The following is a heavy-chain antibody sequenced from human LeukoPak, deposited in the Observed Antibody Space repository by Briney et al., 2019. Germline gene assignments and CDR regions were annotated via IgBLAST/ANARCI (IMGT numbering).Heavy chain of an antibody. D-gene: IGHD6-25*01. J-gene: IGHJ4*02. CDR1: GYTFTNYN. V-gene: IGHV1-8*01. Sequence: GASVKVSCKASGYTFTNYNINWVRQATGQRLEWMGWLNPNTGDTGYAQKFQDRVTMTRNTSISTAYMELSSLRSVDTAVYYCARGQRLGYWGQGTLVTVSS. CDR3: ARGQRLGY. CDR2: LNPNTGDT.